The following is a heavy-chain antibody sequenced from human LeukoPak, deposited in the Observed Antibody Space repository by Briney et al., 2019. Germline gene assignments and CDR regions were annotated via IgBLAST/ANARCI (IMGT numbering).Heavy chain of an antibody. V-gene: IGHV3-21*01. J-gene: IGHJ6*03. Sequence: GGSLRLSCEASGFSFSSYNMDWVRQTPGKGLEWISSITTSSTYTFYADSVKGRFTISRDNARNSLYLQMNSLRVEDTAVYYCARDPYSGTYGNTYYYYMDVRGKGTTVTISS. D-gene: IGHD1-26*01. CDR2: ITTSSTYT. CDR1: GFSFSSYN. CDR3: ARDPYSGTYGNTYYYYMDV.